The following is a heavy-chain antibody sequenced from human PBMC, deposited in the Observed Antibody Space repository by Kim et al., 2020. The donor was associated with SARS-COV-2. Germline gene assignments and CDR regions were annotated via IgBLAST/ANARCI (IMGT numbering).Heavy chain of an antibody. CDR1: GGSISSSSYY. Sequence: SETLSLTCTVSGGSISSSSYYWGWIRQPPGKGLEWIGSIYYSGSTYYNPSLKSRVTISVDTSKNQFSLKLSSVTAADTAVYYCARLSDIVVVPAAMPFDYWGQGTLVTVSS. CDR2: IYYSGST. V-gene: IGHV4-39*01. J-gene: IGHJ4*02. CDR3: ARLSDIVVVPAAMPFDY. D-gene: IGHD2-2*01.